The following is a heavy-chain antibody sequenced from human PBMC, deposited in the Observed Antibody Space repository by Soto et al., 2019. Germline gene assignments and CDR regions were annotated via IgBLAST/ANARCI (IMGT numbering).Heavy chain of an antibody. V-gene: IGHV3-30*04. J-gene: IGHJ4*02. CDR1: GFTFSSYA. CDR2: ISYDGSNK. Sequence: GGSLRLSCAASGFTFSSYAMHWVRKAPGKGLEWVAVISYDGSNKYYADSVKGRFTISRDNSKNTLYLQMNSLRAEDTAVYYCARDEVENPYYFDYWGQGTLVTVSS. CDR3: ARDEVENPYYFDY.